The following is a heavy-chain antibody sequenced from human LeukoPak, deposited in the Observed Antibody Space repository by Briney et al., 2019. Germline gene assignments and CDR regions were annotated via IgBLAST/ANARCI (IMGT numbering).Heavy chain of an antibody. CDR3: ARGTGMTPTSGYYSFDY. CDR1: GGSITGYY. Sequence: SETLSLTCTVSGGSITGYYWTWVRQPAGKGLEWIGRVSDTGRAYYNPSLERRVTISLDTSNNRFSLKVTSVTAADTAVYYCARGTGMTPTSGYYSFDYWGQGTLVSVSS. D-gene: IGHD5-12*01. CDR2: VSDTGRA. V-gene: IGHV4-4*07. J-gene: IGHJ4*02.